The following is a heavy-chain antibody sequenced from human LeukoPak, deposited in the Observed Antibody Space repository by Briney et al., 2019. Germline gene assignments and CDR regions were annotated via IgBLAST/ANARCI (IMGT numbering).Heavy chain of an antibody. CDR3: ARDGGIVGATNGVPADY. Sequence: GGSLRLSCAASGFTFSSYSMNWVRQAPGKGLEWVSSISSSSSYIYYADSVKGRFTISRDNAKNSLYLQMNSLRAEDTAVYYCARDGGIVGATNGVPADYWGQGTLVTVSS. D-gene: IGHD1-26*01. CDR2: ISSSSSYI. CDR1: GFTFSSYS. V-gene: IGHV3-21*01. J-gene: IGHJ4*02.